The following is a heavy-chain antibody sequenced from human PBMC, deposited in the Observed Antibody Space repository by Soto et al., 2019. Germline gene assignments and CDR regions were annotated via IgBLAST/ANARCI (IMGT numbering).Heavy chain of an antibody. D-gene: IGHD6-13*01. CDR2: IDWDDDK. CDR1: GFSLSTSGMC. CDR3: ARSARGYSRSAHFHY. Sequence: SGPTLVNPTQTLTLTCTFSGFSLSTSGMCVSWIRQPPGKALEWLALIDWDDDKYYSTSLKTRLTISKDTSKNQVVLTMTNMDPVDTATDYCARSARGYSRSAHFHYCGQGTLVTVSS. J-gene: IGHJ4*02. V-gene: IGHV2-70*01.